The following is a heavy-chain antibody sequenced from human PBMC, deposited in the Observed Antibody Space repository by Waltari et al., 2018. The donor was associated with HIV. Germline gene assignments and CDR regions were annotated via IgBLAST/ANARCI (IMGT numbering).Heavy chain of an antibody. CDR3: AKDQFPVRQRLNAFDS. D-gene: IGHD6-6*01. J-gene: IGHJ4*02. CDR2: ISGSGDIT. V-gene: IGHV3-23*01. CDR1: GFAFENYV. Sequence: ESGGGLTHAGGSLRLSCVGSGFAFENYVINWVRRVPGKGLEWVSSISGSGDITSSAESVKGRFTLSRDNSKNTVYLLLVDLKVEDTAMYFCAKDQFPVRQRLNAFDSWGRGTLVAVSS.